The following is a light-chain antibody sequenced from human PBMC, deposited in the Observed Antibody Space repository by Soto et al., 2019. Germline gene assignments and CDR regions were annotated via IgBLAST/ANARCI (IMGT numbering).Light chain of an antibody. Sequence: QSALTQPRSVSGSPGQSVTISCTGTSSDVGGYKYVSWYQQHPGKVPNLIIYDVSERPSGVPDRFSGSKSGNTASVSISGHQCEEEADYYCCTYAGSYTVLFGGGTKLTVL. V-gene: IGLV2-11*01. CDR3: CTYAGSYTVL. CDR2: DVS. CDR1: SSDVGGYKY. J-gene: IGLJ2*01.